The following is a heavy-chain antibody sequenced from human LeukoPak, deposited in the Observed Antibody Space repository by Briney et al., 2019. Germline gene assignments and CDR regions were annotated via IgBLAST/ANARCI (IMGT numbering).Heavy chain of an antibody. D-gene: IGHD2-2*01. J-gene: IGHJ3*02. CDR1: GGSFSGYY. CDR2: INHSGST. CDR3: ARVPADI. V-gene: IGHV4-34*01. Sequence: SQTLSLTCAVYGGSFSGYYWSWIRQPPGKGLEWIGEINHSGSTNYNPSLKSRVTISVDTSKNQFSLKLSSVTASDTAVYYCARVPADIWGQGTMVTVSS.